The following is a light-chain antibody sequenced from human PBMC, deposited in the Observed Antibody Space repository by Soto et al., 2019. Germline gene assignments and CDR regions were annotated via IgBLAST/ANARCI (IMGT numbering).Light chain of an antibody. CDR1: QSVSSSY. V-gene: IGKV3-20*01. CDR3: QQYGSSPLLN. CDR2: GAS. J-gene: IGKJ4*01. Sequence: EIVLTQSPGTLSLSPGERATLSCRASQSVSSSYLAWYQQKPGQAPRLLIYGASSSATGIPDRFSGSGSGTDFTLTISRLEPEDFAVYYCQQYGSSPLLNLCGEIKVEIK.